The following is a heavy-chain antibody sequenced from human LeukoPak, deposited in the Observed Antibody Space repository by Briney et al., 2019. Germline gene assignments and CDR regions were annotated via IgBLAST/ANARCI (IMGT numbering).Heavy chain of an antibody. Sequence: GGSLRLSCAASGFIFSAYAVNWVRQAPGKGLEWVSYISTSTSTIYYADSVKGRFTISRDNAKNSLYLQMNSLRVEDTAVYYCARGSGTYDFWGQGTLVTASS. CDR3: ARGSGTYDF. CDR2: ISTSTSTI. J-gene: IGHJ4*02. V-gene: IGHV3-48*01. D-gene: IGHD1-26*01. CDR1: GFIFSAYA.